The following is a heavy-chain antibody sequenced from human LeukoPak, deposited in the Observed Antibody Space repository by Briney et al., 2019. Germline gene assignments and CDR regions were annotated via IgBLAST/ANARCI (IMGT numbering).Heavy chain of an antibody. CDR3: AKDGSSGYYYTAFDI. V-gene: IGHV3-23*01. CDR1: GFTFSSYA. CDR2: ISAGGGST. J-gene: IGHJ3*02. Sequence: AGGSLRLSCAASGFTFSSYALTWVRQAPGKGLEWVSVISAGGGSTYYADSVKGRFTISRDNSKNTLYLQMNSLRAEDTAIYYCAKDGSSGYYYTAFDIWGQGTMVTVSS. D-gene: IGHD3-22*01.